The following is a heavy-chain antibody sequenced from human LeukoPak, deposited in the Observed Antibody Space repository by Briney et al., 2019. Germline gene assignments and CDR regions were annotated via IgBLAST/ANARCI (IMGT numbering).Heavy chain of an antibody. J-gene: IGHJ6*02. CDR3: AIWGYSSSWSYYYGMDV. CDR2: INPNSGGT. CDR1: GYTFTGYY. D-gene: IGHD6-13*01. Sequence: EASVKVSCKASGYTFTGYYMHWVRQAPGQGLEWMGWINPNSGGTNHAQKFQGRVTMTRDTSISTAYMELSRLRSDDTAVYYCAIWGYSSSWSYYYGMDVWGQGTTVTVSS. V-gene: IGHV1-2*02.